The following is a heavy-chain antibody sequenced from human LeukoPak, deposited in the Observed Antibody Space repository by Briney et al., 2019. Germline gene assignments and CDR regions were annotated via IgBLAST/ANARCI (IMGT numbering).Heavy chain of an antibody. CDR1: GLTFRTYS. CDR2: IEQDGGET. Sequence: GGSLRLSCAASGLTFRTYSMNWVRQAPGKGLEWVANIEQDGGETYYVDSVKGRFTISRDNAKNSLSLQMNSLRAEDTAVYYCARRGIISGWYWAYYFDYWGQGTLVTVSS. V-gene: IGHV3-7*01. CDR3: ARRGIISGWYWAYYFDY. J-gene: IGHJ4*02. D-gene: IGHD6-19*01.